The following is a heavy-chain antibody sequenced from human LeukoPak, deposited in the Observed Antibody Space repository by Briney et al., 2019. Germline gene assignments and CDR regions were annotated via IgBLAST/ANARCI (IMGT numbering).Heavy chain of an antibody. CDR1: GSSISSNY. Sequence: PSETLSLTCTVSGSSISSNYWSWIRQPPGKGLEWIAYIYNIGNTNYNPSLKSRVTISVDTSKSQISLKLNSVTAADTAVYYCVRHGPGVYFDYWGQGTLVTVSS. J-gene: IGHJ4*02. V-gene: IGHV4-59*08. CDR2: IYNIGNT. CDR3: VRHGPGVYFDY. D-gene: IGHD3-10*01.